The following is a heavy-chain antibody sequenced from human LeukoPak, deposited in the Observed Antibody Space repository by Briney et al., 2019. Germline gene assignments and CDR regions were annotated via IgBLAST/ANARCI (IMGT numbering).Heavy chain of an antibody. J-gene: IGHJ4*02. CDR2: IRYDGSNK. Sequence: SGGSLRLSCAASGFTFSSYGMHWVRQAPGKGLEGVAFIRYDGSNKYYPDSVKGRFTISRDNSKNTLYLQMNSLRAEDTDVYYCAKDRGDYEIDYWGQGTLVTVSS. D-gene: IGHD4-17*01. CDR3: AKDRGDYEIDY. CDR1: GFTFSSYG. V-gene: IGHV3-30*02.